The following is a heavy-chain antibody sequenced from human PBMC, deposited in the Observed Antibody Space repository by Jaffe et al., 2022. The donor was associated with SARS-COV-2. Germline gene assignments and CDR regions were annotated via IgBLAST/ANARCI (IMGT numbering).Heavy chain of an antibody. D-gene: IGHD1-26*01. CDR2: IYYSGST. Sequence: QVQLQESGPGLVKPSETLSLTCTVSGGSISSYYWSWIRQPPGKGLEWIGYIYYSGSTNYNPSLKSRVTISVDTSKNQFSLKLSSVTAADTAVYYCASLSGSYFLDIWGQGTMVTVSS. CDR3: ASLSGSYFLDI. V-gene: IGHV4-59*08. J-gene: IGHJ3*02. CDR1: GGSISSYY.